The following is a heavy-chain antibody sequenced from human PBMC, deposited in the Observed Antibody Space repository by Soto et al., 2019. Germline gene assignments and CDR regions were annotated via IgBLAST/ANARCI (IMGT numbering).Heavy chain of an antibody. CDR1: GFTFSSYG. J-gene: IGHJ4*02. V-gene: IGHV3-30*18. Sequence: QVQLVESGGGVVQPGRSLRLSCAASGFTFSSYGMHWVRQAPGKGLEWVAVISYDGSNKYYADSVKGRFTISRDNSKNTLYLQMNSPRAEDTAVYYCAKESPYSSSWYGAWLDYWGQGTLVTVSS. CDR2: ISYDGSNK. D-gene: IGHD6-13*01. CDR3: AKESPYSSSWYGAWLDY.